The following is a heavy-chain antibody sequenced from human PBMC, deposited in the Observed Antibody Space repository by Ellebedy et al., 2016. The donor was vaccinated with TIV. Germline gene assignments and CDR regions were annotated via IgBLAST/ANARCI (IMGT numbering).Heavy chain of an antibody. CDR3: ARGIEQWLTY. CDR2: VYSGGST. D-gene: IGHD6-19*01. CDR1: GASNSSGPYY. Sequence: SETLSLXCTVSGASNSSGPYYWNWIRQHPGKGLEWIGYVYSGGSTYYSPSLKSRVTISLDTSKNQFSLKLTSVTAADTAVYYCARGIEQWLTYWGQGTLVTVSS. J-gene: IGHJ4*02. V-gene: IGHV4-31*03.